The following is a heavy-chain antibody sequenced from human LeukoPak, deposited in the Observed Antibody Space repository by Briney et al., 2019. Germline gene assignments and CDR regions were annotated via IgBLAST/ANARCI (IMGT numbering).Heavy chain of an antibody. J-gene: IGHJ4*02. V-gene: IGHV1-18*04. Sequence: ASVKVSCKAAGYTFTGYYMFWVRQAPGQGLEWMGWISAYNGNTNYAQKLQGRVTMTTDTSTSTAYMELRSLRSDDTAVYYCAREVPNYDFWSGYHYYFDYWGQGTLVTVSS. CDR2: ISAYNGNT. CDR3: AREVPNYDFWSGYHYYFDY. CDR1: GYTFTGYY. D-gene: IGHD3-3*01.